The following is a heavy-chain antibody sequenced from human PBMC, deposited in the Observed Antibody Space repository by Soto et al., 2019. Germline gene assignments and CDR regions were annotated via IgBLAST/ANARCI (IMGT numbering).Heavy chain of an antibody. CDR3: ARDADSIRGGYYDAYDL. CDR2: IHMDGRET. D-gene: IGHD3-22*01. Sequence: EVQLVESGGDLVQPGGSLRLACAASGFSFPSYWMTWVRQAPGKGLEWVANIHMDGRETNYVDSVKGRFTISRDDTNLYLQMSGLRADDTAIYYCARDADSIRGGYYDAYDLGGQGTMVNVSS. CDR1: GFSFPSYW. J-gene: IGHJ3*01. V-gene: IGHV3-7*04.